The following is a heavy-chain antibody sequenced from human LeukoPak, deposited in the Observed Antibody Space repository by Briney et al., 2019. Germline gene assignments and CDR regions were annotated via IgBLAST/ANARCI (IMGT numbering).Heavy chain of an antibody. CDR2: IYHSGIT. Sequence: SETLSLTCAVSGYSIRSGYYWGWIRQPPGKGLEWIGSIYHSGITHYNLSLKSRVTISVDTSKNQFSLKLNSVTAAGTAVYYCARAYDPVAFDYWGQGTLVTVSS. CDR3: ARAYDPVAFDY. V-gene: IGHV4-38-2*01. J-gene: IGHJ4*02. D-gene: IGHD1-1*01. CDR1: GYSIRSGYY.